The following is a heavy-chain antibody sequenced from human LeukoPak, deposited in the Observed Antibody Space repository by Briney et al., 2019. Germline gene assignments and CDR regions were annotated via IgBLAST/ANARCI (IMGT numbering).Heavy chain of an antibody. CDR1: GGSISGYY. CDR3: AREGRPAAENTFYFYYGMDV. Sequence: SETLSLTCTVFGGSISGYYWNWIRQAPGKGLEWIGFLHHSGSTDYNPSHQSRVTISVDTSKNQLSLKLRSVTAADTAVYYCAREGRPAAENTFYFYYGMDVWGQGTAVTVSS. D-gene: IGHD6-13*01. J-gene: IGHJ6*02. CDR2: LHHSGST. V-gene: IGHV4-59*01.